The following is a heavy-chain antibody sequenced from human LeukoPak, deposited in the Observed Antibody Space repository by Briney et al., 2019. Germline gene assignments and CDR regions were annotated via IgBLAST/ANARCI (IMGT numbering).Heavy chain of an antibody. Sequence: SETLSLTCAVYGGSFSGYYWSWIRQPPGKGLEWIGEINHSGSTNYNPSLKSRVTISVDTSKNQFSLKLSSVTAADTAVYYCARGLYYYDSSGYTRRGAFDISGQGTMVTVSS. CDR1: GGSFSGYY. V-gene: IGHV4-34*01. D-gene: IGHD3-22*01. CDR3: ARGLYYYDSSGYTRRGAFDI. J-gene: IGHJ3*02. CDR2: INHSGST.